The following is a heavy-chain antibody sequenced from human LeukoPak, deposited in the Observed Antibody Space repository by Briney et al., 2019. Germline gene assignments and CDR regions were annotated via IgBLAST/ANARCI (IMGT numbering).Heavy chain of an antibody. CDR1: GGSISSSSYY. Sequence: SETLSLTRTVSGGSISSSSYYWGWIRQPPGKGLEWIGSIYYSGSTYYNPSLKSRVTISVDTSKNQFSLKLSSVTAADTAVYYCARSYCSSTSCYFPSSWFDPWGQGTLVTVSS. J-gene: IGHJ5*02. D-gene: IGHD2-2*01. V-gene: IGHV4-39*01. CDR3: ARSYCSSTSCYFPSSWFDP. CDR2: IYYSGST.